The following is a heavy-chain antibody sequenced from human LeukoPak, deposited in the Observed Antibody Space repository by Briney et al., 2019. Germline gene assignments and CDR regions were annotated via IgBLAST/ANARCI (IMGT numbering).Heavy chain of an antibody. CDR3: ARALVIVGARTFDY. V-gene: IGHV4-38-2*02. J-gene: IGHJ4*02. D-gene: IGHD1-26*01. CDR2: LYHSGGT. Sequence: SETLSLTCTVSGYSITSAYYWGWIRQPPGKGLEWIGSLYHSGGTYYSPSLKSRVTISVDTSKNQFSLKLSSVTAADTAVYYCARALVIVGARTFDYWGQGTLVSVSS. CDR1: GYSITSAYY.